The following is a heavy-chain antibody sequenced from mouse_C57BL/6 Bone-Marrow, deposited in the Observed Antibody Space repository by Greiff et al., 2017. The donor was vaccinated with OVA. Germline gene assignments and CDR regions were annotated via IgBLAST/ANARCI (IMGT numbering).Heavy chain of an antibody. J-gene: IGHJ4*01. D-gene: IGHD5-2*01. Sequence: QVQLQQPGAELVRPGSSVKLSCKASGYTFTSYWMDWVKQRPGQGLEWIGNIYPSDSETHYNQKFKDKATLTVDKSSSTAYMQLSSLTSEDSAVYDCARDEDLRKRISHSFAMDYWGQGTSVTVSS. CDR3: ARDEDLRKRISHSFAMDY. CDR1: GYTFTSYW. V-gene: IGHV1-61*01. CDR2: IYPSDSET.